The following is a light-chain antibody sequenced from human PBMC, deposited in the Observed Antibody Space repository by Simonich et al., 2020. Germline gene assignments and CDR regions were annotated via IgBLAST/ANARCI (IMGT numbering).Light chain of an antibody. CDR2: DVS. V-gene: IGLV2-14*01. J-gene: IGLJ2*01. Sequence: QSALTQPASVSGSPGPSITISCTGTSSDVGGYNYYSWYQQHPGKAPKLMIYDVSKRPSGVSNRFSGSKSGNTASLTISGLQAEDEADYYCSSYTSSSTVFGGGTKLTVL. CDR1: SSDVGGYNY. CDR3: SSYTSSSTV.